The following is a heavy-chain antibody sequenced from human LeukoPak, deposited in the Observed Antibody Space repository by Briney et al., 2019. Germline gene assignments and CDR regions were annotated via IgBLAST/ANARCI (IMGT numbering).Heavy chain of an antibody. D-gene: IGHD6-13*01. CDR2: VYTTGST. J-gene: IGHJ5*02. Sequence: PSETLSLTCTVSGGSISSGSYYWTWIRQPAGKGLEWIVRVYTTGSTNYGPSLKSRVTISVDTSKNQFSLKLSSVTAADTAVYYCARARKYSSSWYDRTWFDPWGQGTLVTVSS. CDR1: GGSISSGSYY. V-gene: IGHV4-61*02. CDR3: ARARKYSSSWYDRTWFDP.